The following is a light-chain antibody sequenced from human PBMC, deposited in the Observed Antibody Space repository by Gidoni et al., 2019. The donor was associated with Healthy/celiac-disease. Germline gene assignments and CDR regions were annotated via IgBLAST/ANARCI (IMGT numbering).Light chain of an antibody. CDR1: SSDVGGYNY. CDR2: EVS. CDR3: SSYTSSSTPV. Sequence: QSALTQPASVSGSPGKSITISCTGTSSDVGGYNYVSWYQQHPGKAPKLIIYEVSNRPSGVSNRFSGSKSGNTASLTISGLQAEDEADYYCSSYTSSSTPVFGTGTKVTVL. V-gene: IGLV2-14*01. J-gene: IGLJ1*01.